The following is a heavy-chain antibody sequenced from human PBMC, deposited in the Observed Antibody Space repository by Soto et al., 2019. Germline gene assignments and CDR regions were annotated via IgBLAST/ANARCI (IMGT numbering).Heavy chain of an antibody. D-gene: IGHD6-13*01. Sequence: QVQLVQSGAEVKKPGDSVNVSSKASGYTFTSYGISWVRQAPGQGLEWMGWIGAYNGNTNYAQKLQGRVTMTTDTSASTAYMELRSLRSDDTAVYYCARDLAAGNCDYWGQGTLVTVSS. V-gene: IGHV1-18*01. J-gene: IGHJ4*02. CDR2: IGAYNGNT. CDR3: ARDLAAGNCDY. CDR1: GYTFTSYG.